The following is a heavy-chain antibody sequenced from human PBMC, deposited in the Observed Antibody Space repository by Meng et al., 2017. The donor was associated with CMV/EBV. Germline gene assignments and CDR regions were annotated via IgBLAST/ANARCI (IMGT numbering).Heavy chain of an antibody. J-gene: IGHJ4*02. V-gene: IGHV3-48*04. CDR1: GFTFSSYS. CDR2: ISSSSSTI. D-gene: IGHD3-16*01. Sequence: GGSLRLSCAASGFTFSSYSMNWVRQAPGKGLEWVSYISSSSSTIYYAGSVKGRFTISRDNAKNSLYLQMNSLRAEDTAVYYCARDWGGTSFKHLPHNDYWGQGTLVTVSS. CDR3: ARDWGGTSFKHLPHNDY.